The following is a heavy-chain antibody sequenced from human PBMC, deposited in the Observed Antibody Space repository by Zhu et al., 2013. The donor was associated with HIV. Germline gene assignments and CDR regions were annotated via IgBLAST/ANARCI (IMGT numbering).Heavy chain of an antibody. V-gene: IGHV1-46*01. CDR3: ATRVAGKEGIDY. J-gene: IGHJ4*02. Sequence: QVQLVQSGAEVKKPGASVKVSCKASGYTFTSYYMHWVRQAPGQGLKWMGIINPSGGSTSYAQKFRGRVTMTRDTSTSTVYMELSSLRSEDTAVYYCATRVAGKEGIDYWGQGTLVTVSS. D-gene: IGHD6-19*01. CDR1: GYTFTSYY. CDR2: INPSGGST.